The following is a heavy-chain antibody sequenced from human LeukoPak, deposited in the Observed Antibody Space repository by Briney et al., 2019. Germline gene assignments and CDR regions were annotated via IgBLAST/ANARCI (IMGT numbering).Heavy chain of an antibody. V-gene: IGHV3-21*01. CDR1: GFTFSSYE. CDR2: ISSSSSYI. J-gene: IGHJ2*01. Sequence: GGSLRLSCAASGFTFSSYEMNWVRQAPGKGLEWVSSISSSSSYIYYADSVKGRFTISRDNAKNSLYLQMNSLRAEDTAVYYCARGNGVTMIVVVDEYFDLWGRGTLVTVSS. D-gene: IGHD3-22*01. CDR3: ARGNGVTMIVVVDEYFDL.